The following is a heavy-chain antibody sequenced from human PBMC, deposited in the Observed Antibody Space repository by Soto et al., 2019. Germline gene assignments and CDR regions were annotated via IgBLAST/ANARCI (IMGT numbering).Heavy chain of an antibody. CDR1: GFTFSSYA. V-gene: IGHV3-30-3*01. J-gene: IGHJ4*02. CDR3: ARENWNDLPFCFDY. Sequence: QVQLVESGGGVVQPGRSLRLSCAASGFTFSSYAMHWVRQAPGKGLEWVAVISYDGSNKYYADSVKGRFTISRDNPKNTLYLQMNSLRAEDTAVYYCARENWNDLPFCFDYWGQGTLVTVSS. D-gene: IGHD1-1*01. CDR2: ISYDGSNK.